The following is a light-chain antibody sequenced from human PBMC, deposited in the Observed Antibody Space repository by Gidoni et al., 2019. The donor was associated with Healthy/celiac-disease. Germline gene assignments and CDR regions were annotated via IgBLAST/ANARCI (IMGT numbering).Light chain of an antibody. J-gene: IGKJ2*01. Sequence: DNQMNQSPSSLSASVGDRVTITCQASQDISNYLNWYQQKQGKAPKLLIYDASNLETGVPSRFSGSGSGTDFTFTISSLQPEDIATYYCQQYDNLPRTFGQGTKLEIK. CDR2: DAS. V-gene: IGKV1-33*01. CDR1: QDISNY. CDR3: QQYDNLPRT.